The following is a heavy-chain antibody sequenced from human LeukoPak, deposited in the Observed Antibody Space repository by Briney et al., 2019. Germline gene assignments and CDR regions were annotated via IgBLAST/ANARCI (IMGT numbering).Heavy chain of an antibody. V-gene: IGHV1-2*02. CDR1: GYIFTDYY. CDR2: INPNSGGT. D-gene: IGHD3-10*01. CDR3: AKSQYSFGSGSTRPLFDH. Sequence: AAVKVSCKASGYIFTDYYIHWVRQARVQGLEWMGWINPNSGGTYFAQSFEARVTLSRDTSINTAYMEMRGLTSDDTAIYYCAKSQYSFGSGSTRPLFDHWGQGTLVTVSS. J-gene: IGHJ4*02.